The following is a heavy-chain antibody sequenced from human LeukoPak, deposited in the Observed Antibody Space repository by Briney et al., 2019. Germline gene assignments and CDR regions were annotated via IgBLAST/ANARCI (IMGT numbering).Heavy chain of an antibody. Sequence: GGSLRLSCVASGFTFSTYTMNWIRQAPGKGLEWVSGSIGSGGSAFYADSVKGRFSISRDTSKNTLFLHMNNLRAGDTAVYYCAKGDTTMVILFFYWGQGTLVTVSS. V-gene: IGHV3-23*01. J-gene: IGHJ4*02. CDR1: GFTFSTYT. CDR3: AKGDTTMVILFFY. D-gene: IGHD5-18*01. CDR2: SIGSGGSA.